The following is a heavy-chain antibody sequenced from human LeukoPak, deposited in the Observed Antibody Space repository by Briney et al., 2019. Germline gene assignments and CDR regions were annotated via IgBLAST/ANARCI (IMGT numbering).Heavy chain of an antibody. V-gene: IGHV4-59*01. Sequence: SETLSLTCTVSGGSISSYYWSWIRQPPGKGLEWIGYIYYSGSTNYNPSLKSRVTISVDTSKNQFSLKLSSVTAADTAVYYCARGIAAASGVDYWGQGTLVTVSS. J-gene: IGHJ4*02. CDR2: IYYSGST. D-gene: IGHD6-13*01. CDR1: GGSISSYY. CDR3: ARGIAAASGVDY.